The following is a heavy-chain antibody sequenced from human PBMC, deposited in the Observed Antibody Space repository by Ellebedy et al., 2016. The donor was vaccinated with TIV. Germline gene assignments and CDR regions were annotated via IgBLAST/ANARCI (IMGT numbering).Heavy chain of an antibody. CDR2: IYSRGTT. Sequence: GESLKISCAASEFTDRSNYMSWVRQAPGKGLEWVSVIYSRGTTHYADSVKGRFTISRDKSKNTMYLQMNSLRAEYTAVYYCAGHGDRAMTHWGQGTLVTVSS. V-gene: IGHV3-66*04. CDR3: AGHGDRAMTH. J-gene: IGHJ4*02. D-gene: IGHD5-18*01. CDR1: EFTDRSNY.